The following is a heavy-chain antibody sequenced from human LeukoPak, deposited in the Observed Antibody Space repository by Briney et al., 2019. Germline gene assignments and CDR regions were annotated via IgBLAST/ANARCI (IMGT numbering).Heavy chain of an antibody. CDR3: AREPVAQPFDY. CDR2: ISSSSSTI. V-gene: IGHV3-48*01. Sequence: GGSLRLSCAASGFTFSSYSMNWVRQAPGKGLEWVSYISSSSSTIYYADSVKGRFTISRDNAKNSLYLQMNSLRAEDTAVHYCAREPVAQPFDYWGQGTLVTVSS. CDR1: GFTFSSYS. D-gene: IGHD6-19*01. J-gene: IGHJ4*02.